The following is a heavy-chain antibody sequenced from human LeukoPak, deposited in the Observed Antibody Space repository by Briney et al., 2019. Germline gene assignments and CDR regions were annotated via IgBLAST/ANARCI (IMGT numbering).Heavy chain of an antibody. J-gene: IGHJ4*02. D-gene: IGHD3-3*01. CDR1: GFTVITIH. V-gene: IGHV3-53*01. CDR2: IYTGGSA. Sequence: GGSLRLSCAASGFTVITIHVSWVRQAPGKGLEWVSIIYTGGSAQYAESVKGRFTISRDSSRNTVYLQMNSLRAEDTAVYYCVSGTIFGVTITDCWGQGTLVTVSS. CDR3: VSGTIFGVTITDC.